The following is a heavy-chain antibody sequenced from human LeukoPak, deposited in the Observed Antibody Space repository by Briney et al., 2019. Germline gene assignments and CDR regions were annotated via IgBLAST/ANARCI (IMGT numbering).Heavy chain of an antibody. D-gene: IGHD1-7*01. CDR2: INPNTGGT. CDR3: VQFELDY. CDR1: GYTLTGYY. J-gene: IGHJ4*02. Sequence: ASVKVSCKASGYTLTGYYMHWVRQAPGQGLEWMGWINPNTGGTNYAQKFQARVTMTRDTSISTAYMDLSRLRSDDTAVYYCVQFELDYWGQGTLVTVSS. V-gene: IGHV1-2*02.